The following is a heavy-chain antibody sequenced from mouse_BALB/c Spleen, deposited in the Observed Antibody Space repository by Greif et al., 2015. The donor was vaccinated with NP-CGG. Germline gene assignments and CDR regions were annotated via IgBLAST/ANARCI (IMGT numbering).Heavy chain of an antibody. V-gene: IGHV1S22*01. CDR2: IYPGSGST. Sequence: LQESGSELVRPGASVKLSCKASGYTFTSYWMHWVKQRHGQGLEWIGNIYPGSGSTNYDEKFESKGTLTVDTSSSTAYMHLSSLTSEDSAVYYCAITTVVGGYFDVWGAGTTVTVSS. CDR3: AITTVVGGYFDV. D-gene: IGHD1-1*01. J-gene: IGHJ1*01. CDR1: GYTFTSYW.